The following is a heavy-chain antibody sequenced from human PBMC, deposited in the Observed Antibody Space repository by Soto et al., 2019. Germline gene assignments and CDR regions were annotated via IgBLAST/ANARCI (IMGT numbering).Heavy chain of an antibody. CDR3: ARGGVVVPAAPNDYYYSYGMDV. CDR1: GGSIRRGVYY. Sequence: TLSLTCTVCGGSIRRGVYYWGWIGQHPGKGLEWIGYIYYSGSTYYNPSLKSRVTISVDTSKNQFSLKLSSVTAADTAVYYCARGGVVVPAAPNDYYYSYGMDVWGQGTTVTVSS. J-gene: IGHJ6*02. V-gene: IGHV4-31*03. D-gene: IGHD2-2*01. CDR2: IYYSGST.